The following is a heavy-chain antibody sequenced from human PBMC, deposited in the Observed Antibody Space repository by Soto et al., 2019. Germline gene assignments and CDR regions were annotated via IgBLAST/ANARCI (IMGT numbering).Heavy chain of an antibody. Sequence: QVHLLLQSGAEVKKPGSSVKVACKAPGGNPRNSAISWVRQAPGQVLEWMGVIIPVFGIISHAQNFQGRVTITADKSTSTAYLQLSSLRSEDTAVYFCAGRRIVVAASSAYNSMDVWAQGTTVTFSS. CDR1: GGNPRNSA. J-gene: IGHJ6*02. CDR2: IIPVFGII. V-gene: IGHV1-69*17. CDR3: AGRRIVVAASSAYNSMDV. D-gene: IGHD6-19*01.